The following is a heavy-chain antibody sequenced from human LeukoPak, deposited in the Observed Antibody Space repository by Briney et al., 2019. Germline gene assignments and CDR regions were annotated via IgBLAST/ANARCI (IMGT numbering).Heavy chain of an antibody. J-gene: IGHJ4*02. D-gene: IGHD3-10*01. V-gene: IGHV3-23*01. CDR3: AKDWGNKFASGSSYLDS. CDR1: GFTFSTYA. Sequence: GGSLRLSCAASGFTFSTYAMNWVRQAPGKGLEWVSTFSGSVDTTYYADSVKGRFTISRDNSKNTLYLQMNGLRPEDTAVYFCAKDWGNKFASGSSYLDSWGQGTLVTVSS. CDR2: FSGSVDTT.